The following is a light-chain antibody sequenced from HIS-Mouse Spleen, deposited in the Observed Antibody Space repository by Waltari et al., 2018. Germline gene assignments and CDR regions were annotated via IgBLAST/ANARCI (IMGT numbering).Light chain of an antibody. V-gene: IGKV1-8*01. CDR3: QQYYSYPRT. CDR1: QGISSY. CDR2: AAS. J-gene: IGKJ1*01. Sequence: STGDRVTITCRASQGISSYLAWYQQKPGKAPKLLIYAASTLQSGVPSRFSGSGSGTDFTLTISCLQSEDFATYYCQQYYSYPRTFGQGTKVEIK.